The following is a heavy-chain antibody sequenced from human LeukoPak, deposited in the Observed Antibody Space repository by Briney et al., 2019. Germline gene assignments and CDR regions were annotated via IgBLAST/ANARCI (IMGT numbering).Heavy chain of an antibody. CDR3: ARSLFRFLEWSYRSYYYYYMDV. CDR1: GGTFSSYA. Sequence: GASVKVSCTASGGTFSSYAISWVRQAPGQGLEWMGGIIPIFGTVNYAQKFQGRVTITADKSTSTAYMELSSLRSEDTAVYYCARSLFRFLEWSYRSYYYYYMDVWGKGTTVTVSS. D-gene: IGHD3-3*01. J-gene: IGHJ6*03. CDR2: IIPIFGTV. V-gene: IGHV1-69*06.